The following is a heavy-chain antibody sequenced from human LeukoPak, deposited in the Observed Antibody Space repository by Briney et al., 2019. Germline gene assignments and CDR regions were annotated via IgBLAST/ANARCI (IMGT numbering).Heavy chain of an antibody. CDR1: GYTFTDYY. CDR3: ARVYSSGWYGGAFDI. D-gene: IGHD6-19*01. Sequence: ASVKVSCKASGYTFTDYYMHWVRQAPGQGLEWMGWINPNSGGTNYAQKFQGRVTMTRDTSIRTAYMELSRLRSDDTAVYYCARVYSSGWYGGAFDIWGQGTMVTVSS. J-gene: IGHJ3*02. V-gene: IGHV1-2*02. CDR2: INPNSGGT.